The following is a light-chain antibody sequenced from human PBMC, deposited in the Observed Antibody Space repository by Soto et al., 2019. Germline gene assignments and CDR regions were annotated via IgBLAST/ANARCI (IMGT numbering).Light chain of an antibody. Sequence: QSALTQPRSVSGSPGHSVTISCTGTSSDVGGYSYVSWYQQHPGKAPKLMISDVSKRPSGVPDRFSGSKFGNTASLTISGLQSEDEADYYCCSYAGDFDYVFGSGTKLTVL. CDR3: CSYAGDFDYV. V-gene: IGLV2-11*01. CDR1: SSDVGGYSY. CDR2: DVS. J-gene: IGLJ1*01.